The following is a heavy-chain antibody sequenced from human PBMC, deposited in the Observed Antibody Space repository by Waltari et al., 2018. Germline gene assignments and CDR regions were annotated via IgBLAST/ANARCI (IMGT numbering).Heavy chain of an antibody. D-gene: IGHD3-22*01. CDR2: IYWNEDK. CDR1: GFSLSTSGVG. CDR3: AHRRFLGRTEVTRPNYYDSSGYWYFDL. Sequence: QITLKKSGPTLVKPTQTLTLTCTFSGFSLSTSGVGVGWIRQPPGKALEWLALIYWNEDKRYSPSLKSRLTITKDNAKNQVVLTMTNMDPVDTATYYCAHRRFLGRTEVTRPNYYDSSGYWYFDLWGRGTLVTVSS. V-gene: IGHV2-5*01. J-gene: IGHJ2*01.